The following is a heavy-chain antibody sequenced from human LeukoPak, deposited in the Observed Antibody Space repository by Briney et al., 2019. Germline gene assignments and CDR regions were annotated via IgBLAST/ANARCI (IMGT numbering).Heavy chain of an antibody. D-gene: IGHD4-17*01. V-gene: IGHV4-34*01. CDR3: ASLRLRSLDV. Sequence: SETLSLTCAVCGASFSGYYWSWIRQPPGEGLEWIGEINHSGSTRYNPSLESRITISEDTSKNHFSLKLSSVTAADTAVYYCASLRLRSLDVWGNGTTVTISS. J-gene: IGHJ6*04. CDR1: GASFSGYY. CDR2: INHSGST.